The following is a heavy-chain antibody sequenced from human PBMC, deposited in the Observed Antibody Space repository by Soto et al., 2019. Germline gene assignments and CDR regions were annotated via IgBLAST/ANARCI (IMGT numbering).Heavy chain of an antibody. D-gene: IGHD3-22*01. V-gene: IGHV3-53*02. CDR1: GFTVSSNY. CDR2: IYRDGNT. Sequence: EVQLVETGGGLIQPGGSLRLSCAASGFTVSSNYMSWVRQAPGKGLEWVSVIYRDGNTYYADSVKGRFTISRDNSKNTLYLQMNSLGAEDTAVYYCARDLGSDSGGHSGADWGRGTLVTVSA. J-gene: IGHJ4*02. CDR3: ARDLGSDSGGHSGAD.